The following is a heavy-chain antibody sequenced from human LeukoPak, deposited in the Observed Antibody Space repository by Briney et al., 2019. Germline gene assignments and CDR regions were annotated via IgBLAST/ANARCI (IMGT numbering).Heavy chain of an antibody. V-gene: IGHV3-30-3*01. CDR3: AREGVATGDY. CDR2: ISYDGSNK. CDR1: GFTFSSYA. Sequence: GGSLRLSCAASGFTFSSYAMHWVRQAPGKGLEWVAVISYDGSNKYYADSVKGRFTISRDNAKNSLYLQMNSLRAEDTAVYYCAREGVATGDYWGQGTLVTVSS. J-gene: IGHJ4*02. D-gene: IGHD5-12*01.